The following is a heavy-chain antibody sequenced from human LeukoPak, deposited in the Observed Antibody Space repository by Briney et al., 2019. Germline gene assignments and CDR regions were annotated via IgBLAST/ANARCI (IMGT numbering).Heavy chain of an antibody. V-gene: IGHV4-61*02. CDR1: GGSISSGSYY. CDR3: ARPTVTTSLLVFDY. Sequence: PSETLSLTYTVSGGSISSGSYYWSWIRQPAGEGLEWIGRIYTSGSTYYNPSLKSRVTISVDTSKNQFSLKLSSVTAADTAVYYCARPTVTTSLLVFDYWGQGTLVTVSS. D-gene: IGHD4-17*01. CDR2: IYTSGST. J-gene: IGHJ4*02.